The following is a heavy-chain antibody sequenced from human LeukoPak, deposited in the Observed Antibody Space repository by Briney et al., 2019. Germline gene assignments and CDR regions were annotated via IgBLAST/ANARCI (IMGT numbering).Heavy chain of an antibody. CDR1: GFTFSSYG. J-gene: IGHJ6*02. CDR2: ISYDGSNK. V-gene: IGHV3-30*18. Sequence: GGSLRLSCAASGFTFSSYGMHWVRQAPGKGLEWVAVISYDGSNKYYADSVKGRFTISRDNSKNTLYLQMNSLRAEDTAVYYCAKDYTSWLVRSGYYSYGMDVWGQGTTVTVSS. CDR3: AKDYTSWLVRSGYYSYGMDV. D-gene: IGHD6-19*01.